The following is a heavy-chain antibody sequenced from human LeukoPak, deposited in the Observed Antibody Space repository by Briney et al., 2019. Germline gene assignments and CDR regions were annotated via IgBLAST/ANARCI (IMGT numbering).Heavy chain of an antibody. J-gene: IGHJ4*02. Sequence: GGSLRLPCAASGFTFSNYGMNWVRQAPGKGLEWVAFIRYDGSNKYYADSVKGRFTISRDNSKNTLYLQMNSLRAEDTAVYYCARDATGGYYFDYWGQGTLVTVSS. V-gene: IGHV3-30*02. CDR2: IRYDGSNK. CDR3: ARDATGGYYFDY. CDR1: GFTFSNYG. D-gene: IGHD3-10*01.